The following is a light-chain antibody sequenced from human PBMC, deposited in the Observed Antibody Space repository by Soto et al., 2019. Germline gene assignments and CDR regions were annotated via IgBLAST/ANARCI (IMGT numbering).Light chain of an antibody. CDR1: QSVSSSY. V-gene: IGKV3-20*01. J-gene: IGKJ4*01. Sequence: EIVLTQSPDTLSLSPGERATISCRASQSVSSSYLAWYQQKPGQAPRLLIYGASSRATGIPDRFSGSGSGTDFTFTISRLEPEDFAVYYCQQYGSSSTFGGGTKVEIK. CDR2: GAS. CDR3: QQYGSSST.